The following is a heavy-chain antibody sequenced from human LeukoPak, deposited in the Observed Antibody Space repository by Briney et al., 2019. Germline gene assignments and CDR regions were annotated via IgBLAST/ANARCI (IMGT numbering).Heavy chain of an antibody. Sequence: GGSLRLSCAPSGFTFSSYAMGWAPPAPGKGLEWLSVTSGTGGSTDYADSVNGRFTISRDNAKNTLSLQMNSLRAEDTAVYDCSKEPNVSIATSGMYFDYWGQGTLVTVSS. V-gene: IGHV3-23*01. CDR2: TSGTGGST. D-gene: IGHD6-6*01. CDR3: SKEPNVSIATSGMYFDY. CDR1: GFTFSSYA. J-gene: IGHJ4*02.